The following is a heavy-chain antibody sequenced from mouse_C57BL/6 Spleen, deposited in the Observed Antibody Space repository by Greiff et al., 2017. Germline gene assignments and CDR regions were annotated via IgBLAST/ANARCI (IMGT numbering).Heavy chain of an antibody. D-gene: IGHD3-2*02. CDR2: IYPGDGDT. Sequence: VQVVESGPELVKPGASVKISCKASGYAFSSSWMNWVKQRPGKGLEWIGRIYPGDGDTNYNGKFKGKATLTADKSSSTAYMQLSSLTSEDSAVYFCARETQGAMDYWGQGTSVTVSS. V-gene: IGHV1-82*01. CDR3: ARETQGAMDY. J-gene: IGHJ4*01. CDR1: GYAFSSSW.